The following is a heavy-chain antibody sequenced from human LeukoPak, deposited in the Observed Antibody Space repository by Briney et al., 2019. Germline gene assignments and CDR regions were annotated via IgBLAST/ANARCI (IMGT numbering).Heavy chain of an antibody. CDR1: GGYIITSGHY. CDR2: IYYTGVT. D-gene: IGHD4-23*01. V-gene: IGHV4-39*07. Sequence: PSETLSLTCTVSGGYIITSGHYWGWIRQPPGTGLEWIGSIYYTGVTSTNPFFRSRVSISVDTSKNQFSLNLTSVTAADAAVYYCARERSSSGGHSWFDPWGQGTLVTVSS. J-gene: IGHJ5*02. CDR3: ARERSSSGGHSWFDP.